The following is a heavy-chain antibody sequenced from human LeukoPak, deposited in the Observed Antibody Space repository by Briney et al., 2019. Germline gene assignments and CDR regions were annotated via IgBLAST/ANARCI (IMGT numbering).Heavy chain of an antibody. D-gene: IGHD6-13*01. CDR2: ISSNGGST. Sequence: GGSLRLSCAASGFTFSSYAMHWVRQAPGKGLEYVSAISSNGGSTYYANSVKGRFTISRDNSKNTLYLQMGSLRAEDMAVYYCARGGWGAAGTGRHYWGQGTLVTGSS. CDR3: ARGGWGAAGTGRHY. J-gene: IGHJ4*02. CDR1: GFTFSSYA. V-gene: IGHV3-64*01.